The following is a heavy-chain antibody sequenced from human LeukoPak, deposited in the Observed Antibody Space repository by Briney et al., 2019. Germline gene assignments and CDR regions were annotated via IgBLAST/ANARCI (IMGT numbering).Heavy chain of an antibody. CDR2: IQNSART. Sequence: SETLSLTCTVSGGSVNSGSYFWSWIRQPPGKGLEWIGYIQNSARTNYNPSLEIRVTISVDSSKDQFSLRLSSVTAADTAVYYCATDYSNFYGMDVWGQGTTVTVSS. J-gene: IGHJ6*02. V-gene: IGHV4-61*01. D-gene: IGHD4-11*01. CDR1: GGSVNSGSYF. CDR3: ATDYSNFYGMDV.